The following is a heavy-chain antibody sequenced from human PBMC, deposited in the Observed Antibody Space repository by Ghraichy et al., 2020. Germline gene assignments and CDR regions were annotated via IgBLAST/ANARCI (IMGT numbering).Heavy chain of an antibody. Sequence: GGSLRLSCVGSQFTFSSYSMNWVRQSPGKGLERVSYITSSSRTRFYADSVKGRFTISRDNAQNSLYLQMNSLTDEDTAVYYCARGSTVVRFYYYDGMDVWGQGTTVTVSS. J-gene: IGHJ6*02. CDR3: ARGSTVVRFYYYDGMDV. CDR2: ITSSSRTR. D-gene: IGHD4-23*01. CDR1: QFTFSSYS. V-gene: IGHV3-48*02.